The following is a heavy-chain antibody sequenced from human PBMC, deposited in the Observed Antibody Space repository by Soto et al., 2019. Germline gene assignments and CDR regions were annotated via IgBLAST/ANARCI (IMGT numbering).Heavy chain of an antibody. J-gene: IGHJ6*02. CDR1: GGSVNSGNYY. CDR2: IYYPGSA. D-gene: IGHD2-2*01. CDR3: ARNYCSSANCYRDV. V-gene: IGHV4-61*01. Sequence: QVQLQESGPGVVKPSETLSLTCSVSGGSVNSGNYYWSWIRQPPGKGLEWIGYIYYPGSANYNPSLRSRVTISLDTSKNQFSLKLSSVTTADTAMYYCARNYCSSANCYRDVWGQGTTVSVSS.